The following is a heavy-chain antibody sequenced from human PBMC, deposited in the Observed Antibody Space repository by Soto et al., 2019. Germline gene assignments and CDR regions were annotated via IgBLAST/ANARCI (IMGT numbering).Heavy chain of an antibody. D-gene: IGHD4-17*01. CDR1: GYTFTSYY. V-gene: IGHV1-46*01. J-gene: IGHJ4*02. Sequence: QVQLVQSGAEVKKPGASVKVSCKASGYTFTSYYMHWVRQAPGQGLEWMGIINPSGGSTSYAQKFQGRXXMXRXXSTSTVYMELSSLRSEDTAVYYCARVINGGVAFDYWGQGTLVTVSS. CDR2: INPSGGST. CDR3: ARVINGGVAFDY.